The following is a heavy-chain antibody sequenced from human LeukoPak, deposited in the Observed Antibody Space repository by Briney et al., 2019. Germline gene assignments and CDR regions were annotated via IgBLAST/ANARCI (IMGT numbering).Heavy chain of an antibody. Sequence: SGGSLRLSCAASGFTFSSYSMNWVRQAPGKGLEWVSYISSSSSTIYCADSVKGRFTISRDNAKNSLYLQMNSLRAEDTAVYYCARVPNSSGWNYYFDYWGQGTLVTVSS. CDR1: GFTFSSYS. D-gene: IGHD6-19*01. CDR3: ARVPNSSGWNYYFDY. CDR2: ISSSSSTI. V-gene: IGHV3-48*01. J-gene: IGHJ4*02.